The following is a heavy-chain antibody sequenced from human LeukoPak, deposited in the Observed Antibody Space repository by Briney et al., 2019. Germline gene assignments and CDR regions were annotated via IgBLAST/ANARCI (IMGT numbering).Heavy chain of an antibody. CDR1: GGSTSSGSYY. D-gene: IGHD1-26*01. Sequence: SETLSLTCTVSGGSTSSGSYYWSWIRQPAGKGLEWIGRIYTSGSTNYNPSLKSRVTISVDTSKNQFSLKLSSVTAADTAMYYCARVRGLSGSYIYQSYFDYWGQGTLVTVSS. J-gene: IGHJ4*02. CDR3: ARVRGLSGSYIYQSYFDY. CDR2: IYTSGST. V-gene: IGHV4-61*02.